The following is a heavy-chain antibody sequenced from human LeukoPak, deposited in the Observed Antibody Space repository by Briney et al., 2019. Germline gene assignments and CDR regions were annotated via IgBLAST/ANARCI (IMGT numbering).Heavy chain of an antibody. V-gene: IGHV3-30-3*01. D-gene: IGHD2-8*01. CDR1: GFTFSSYA. CDR3: ARGMRGLYYYGMDV. J-gene: IGHJ6*02. Sequence: GGSLRLSCAASGFTFSSYAMHWVRQAPGKGLEWVAVISYDGSNKYYADSVKGRFTISRDNSKNTLYLQMNSLRAEDTAVYYCARGMRGLYYYGMDVWGQGTTVTVSS. CDR2: ISYDGSNK.